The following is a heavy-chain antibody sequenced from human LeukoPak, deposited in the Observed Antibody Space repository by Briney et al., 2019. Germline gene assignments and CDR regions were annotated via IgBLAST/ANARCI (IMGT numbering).Heavy chain of an antibody. CDR1: GGSISSSSYY. V-gene: IGHV4-39*01. D-gene: IGHD3-9*01. CDR2: IYYSEST. CDR3: ARRTILTGSDY. Sequence: SETLSLTCTVSGGSISSSSYYWDWIRQPPGKGLEWIGSIYYSESTNYNPSLKSRVTISVDTSKNQFSLKLSSVTAADTAVYYCARRTILTGSDYWGQGTLVTVSS. J-gene: IGHJ4*02.